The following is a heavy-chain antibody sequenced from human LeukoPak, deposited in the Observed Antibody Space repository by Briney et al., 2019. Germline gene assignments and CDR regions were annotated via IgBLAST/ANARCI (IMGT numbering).Heavy chain of an antibody. Sequence: SETLSLTCTVSGSSISSGSYYWGWIRQPPGKGLEWIGSMYYSGSTYYNPSLKSRVTVSVDTSKNQFSLNLSSVTAADTAVYYCARISIVVVPAYFDYWGQGTLVTVSS. CDR3: ARISIVVVPAYFDY. CDR2: MYYSGST. D-gene: IGHD2-2*01. CDR1: GSSISSGSYY. V-gene: IGHV4-39*01. J-gene: IGHJ4*02.